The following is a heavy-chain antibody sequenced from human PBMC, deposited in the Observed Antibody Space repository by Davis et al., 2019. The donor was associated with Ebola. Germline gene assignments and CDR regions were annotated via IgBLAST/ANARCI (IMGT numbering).Heavy chain of an antibody. J-gene: IGHJ6*04. Sequence: GESLKISCAASGFTFSSYAMSWVRQAPGKGLEWVSAISGSGGSTYYADSVKGRFTISRDNSKNTLYLQMNSLRAEDTAVYYCARGTGMDVWGKGTTVTVSS. CDR3: ARGTGMDV. CDR1: GFTFSSYA. D-gene: IGHD2-8*01. V-gene: IGHV3-23*01. CDR2: ISGSGGST.